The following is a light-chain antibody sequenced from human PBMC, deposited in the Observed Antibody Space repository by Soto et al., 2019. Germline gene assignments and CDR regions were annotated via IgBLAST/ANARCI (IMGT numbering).Light chain of an antibody. Sequence: QSALTQPPSVSGAPGQRVTISCTESSSNIGAGYDVHWYQQLPGTAPKLLIYGNSNRPSGVPDRFSGPKSGTSASLAITGLQAEDEADYYCQSYDSSLSGWVFGGGTKLTVL. CDR3: QSYDSSLSGWV. V-gene: IGLV1-40*01. CDR1: SSNIGAGYD. J-gene: IGLJ3*02. CDR2: GNS.